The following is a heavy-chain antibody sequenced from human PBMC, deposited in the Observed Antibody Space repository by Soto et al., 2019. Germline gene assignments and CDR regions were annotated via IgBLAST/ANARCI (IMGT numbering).Heavy chain of an antibody. CDR1: GFTFRNYG. Sequence: PGGSLRLSWAASGFTFRNYGMNWVRQAPGKGLEWVAYIGIGSSTKYYADSVKGRFTISRDNAKNSLYLQMNSLRAEDTAVYYCARDSSHDGGGMDVWGQGTTVTVSS. V-gene: IGHV3-48*01. CDR3: ARDSSHDGGGMDV. D-gene: IGHD1-1*01. J-gene: IGHJ6*02. CDR2: IGIGSSTK.